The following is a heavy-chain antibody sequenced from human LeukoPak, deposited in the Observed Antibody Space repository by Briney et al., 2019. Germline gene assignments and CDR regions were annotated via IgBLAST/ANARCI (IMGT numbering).Heavy chain of an antibody. Sequence: IPSETLSLTCTVSGGSISSYYWSWIRQPPGKGLEWIGYIYYSGSTNYNPSLKSRATISVDTSKNQFSLKLSSVTAADTAVYYCARLIAVAGTGYFDYWGQGTLVTVSS. J-gene: IGHJ4*02. CDR3: ARLIAVAGTGYFDY. D-gene: IGHD6-19*01. V-gene: IGHV4-59*01. CDR2: IYYSGST. CDR1: GGSISSYY.